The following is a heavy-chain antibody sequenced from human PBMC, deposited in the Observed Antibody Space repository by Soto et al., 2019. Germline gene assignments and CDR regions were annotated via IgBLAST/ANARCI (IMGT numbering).Heavy chain of an antibody. CDR1: GFTFSDYY. V-gene: IGHV3-11*01. J-gene: IGHJ6*03. Sequence: GGSLRLSCAASGFTFSDYYMSWIRQAPGKGLEWVSYISSSGSTIYYADSVKGRFTISRDNAKNSLYLQMNSLRAEDTAVYYCARKIPVTTSFYYYMDVWGKGTTVTVSS. CDR2: ISSSGSTI. CDR3: ARKIPVTTSFYYYMDV. D-gene: IGHD4-17*01.